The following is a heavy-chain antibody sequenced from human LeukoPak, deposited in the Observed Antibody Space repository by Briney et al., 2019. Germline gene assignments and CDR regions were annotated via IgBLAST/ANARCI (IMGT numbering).Heavy chain of an antibody. CDR2: SYSGGST. J-gene: IGHJ5*02. CDR3: ARDVHSSSWYYWFDP. CDR1: GFTVSSNY. D-gene: IGHD6-13*01. Sequence: PGGSLRLSCAASGFTVSSNYMSWVRQAPGKGLEWVSVSYSGGSTYYADSVKGRFTISRDNSKNTLYLQMNSLRAEDTAVYYCARDVHSSSWYYWFDPRGQGTLVTVSS. V-gene: IGHV3-53*01.